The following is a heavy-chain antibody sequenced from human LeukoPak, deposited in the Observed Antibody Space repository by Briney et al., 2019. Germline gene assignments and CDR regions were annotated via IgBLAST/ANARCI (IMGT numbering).Heavy chain of an antibody. V-gene: IGHV3-48*01. Sequence: GGSLRLSCAASGFTFSSYSMNWVRQAPGKGLEWVSYISSSSSTIYYADSVKGRFTISRDNSKNTLYLQMNSLRAEDTAVYYCARIRGSSWFNDAFDIWGQGTMVTVSS. D-gene: IGHD6-13*01. CDR3: ARIRGSSWFNDAFDI. J-gene: IGHJ3*02. CDR2: ISSSSSTI. CDR1: GFTFSSYS.